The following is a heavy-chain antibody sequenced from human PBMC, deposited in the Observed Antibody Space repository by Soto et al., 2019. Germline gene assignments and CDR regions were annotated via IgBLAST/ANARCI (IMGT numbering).Heavy chain of an antibody. D-gene: IGHD3-22*01. CDR2: TYYRSKWYN. CDR3: ASISHDSSPS. V-gene: IGHV6-1*01. CDR1: GDSVSSNTAA. J-gene: IGHJ3*01. Sequence: PSQTLSLTCVISGDSVSSNTAAWNWIRQSPSRGLEWLGRTYYRSKWYNDYAVSVKSRITINPDTSKNQFSLHLNSVTPEDTAVYYCASISHDSSPSWGQGTMVTVSS.